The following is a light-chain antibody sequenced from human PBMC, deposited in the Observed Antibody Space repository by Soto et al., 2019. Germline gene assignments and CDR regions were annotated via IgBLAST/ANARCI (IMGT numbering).Light chain of an antibody. CDR1: QSVLYSTNNKNY. Sequence: DIVMTQSPDSLAVSLGERATINCKTSQSVLYSTNNKNYLAWYQQKPGQPPKLLIYWAATRESGVPDRFSGSWSGTEFTLTISSLQAEDVAVYYCQQYYITPLTFGGGTKVEIK. CDR2: WAA. J-gene: IGKJ4*01. CDR3: QQYYITPLT. V-gene: IGKV4-1*01.